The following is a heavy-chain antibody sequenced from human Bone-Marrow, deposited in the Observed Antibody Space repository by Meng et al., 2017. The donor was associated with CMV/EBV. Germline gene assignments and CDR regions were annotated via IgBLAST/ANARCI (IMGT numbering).Heavy chain of an antibody. J-gene: IGHJ4*02. Sequence: GSLRLSCTVSGGSISSYYWSWIRQPPGKGLEWIGYIYYSGSTNYNPSLKSRVTISVDTSKNQFSLKLSSVTAADTAVYYCARVGISWRLEYWGPGNRVNGSS. CDR3: ARVGISWRLEY. D-gene: IGHD1-1*01. CDR2: IYYSGST. CDR1: GGSISSYY. V-gene: IGHV4-59*01.